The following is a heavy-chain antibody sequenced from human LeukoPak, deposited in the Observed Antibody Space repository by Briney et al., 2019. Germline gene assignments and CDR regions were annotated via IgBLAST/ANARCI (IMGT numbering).Heavy chain of an antibody. Sequence: SQTLSLTCTVSGGSISSGSYYWSWIRQPAGKGLEWIGRIYTSGSTNYNPSLKSRVTISVDTSKNQFSLKLSSVTAADTAVYYCASLRAIATFDYWGQGTLVTVSS. D-gene: IGHD1-26*01. CDR3: ASLRAIATFDY. V-gene: IGHV4-61*02. CDR1: GGSISSGSYY. J-gene: IGHJ4*02. CDR2: IYTSGST.